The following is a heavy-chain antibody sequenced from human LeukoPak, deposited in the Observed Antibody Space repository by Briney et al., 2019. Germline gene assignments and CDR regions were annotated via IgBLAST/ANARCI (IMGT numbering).Heavy chain of an antibody. CDR3: ARRGVPAAYYWYFDL. J-gene: IGHJ2*01. V-gene: IGHV3-21*04. CDR1: GFTFNSYS. D-gene: IGHD2-2*01. Sequence: GGSLRLSCAASGFTFNSYSMNRVRQAPGKGLEWVSSISGSNSYIYYADSMKGRFTISRDNAKNSLYLQMNSLRAEDTAVYYCARRGVPAAYYWYFDLWGRGTLVTVSS. CDR2: ISGSNSYI.